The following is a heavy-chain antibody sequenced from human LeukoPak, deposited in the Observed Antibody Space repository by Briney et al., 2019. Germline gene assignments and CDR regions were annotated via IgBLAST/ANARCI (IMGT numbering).Heavy chain of an antibody. CDR1: GFTFDDYG. J-gene: IGHJ4*02. Sequence: GGSLRLSCAASGFTFDDYGMSWVRQAPGKGLEWVANIKQDGSEKYYVDSVKGRFTISRDNAKNSLYLQMVSLRAEDAAVYYCARYQYGSGTSLGSWGQGTPVTVSS. CDR3: ARYQYGSGTSLGS. V-gene: IGHV3-7*01. D-gene: IGHD3-10*01. CDR2: IKQDGSEK.